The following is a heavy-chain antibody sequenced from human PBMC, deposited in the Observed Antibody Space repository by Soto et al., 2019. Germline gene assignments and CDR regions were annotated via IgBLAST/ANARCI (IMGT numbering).Heavy chain of an antibody. CDR3: ARDARPTYYANSSPGWFDT. CDR1: GGTFSSYA. CDR2: IIPIFGTA. Sequence: QVQLVQSGAEVKKPGSSVKVSCKASGGTFSSYAISWVRQAPGQGLEWMGGIIPIFGTANYAQKFQGRVTITADKSTSTAYKELSSLRSEDTAVYYCARDARPTYYANSSPGWFDTWGQGTLVTVSS. J-gene: IGHJ5*02. D-gene: IGHD3-22*01. V-gene: IGHV1-69*06.